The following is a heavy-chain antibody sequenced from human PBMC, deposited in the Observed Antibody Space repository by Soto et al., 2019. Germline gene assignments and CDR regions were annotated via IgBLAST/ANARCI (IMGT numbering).Heavy chain of an antibody. CDR3: ARATRALTTYHYFDD. J-gene: IGHJ4*02. CDR1: GGTFSSYA. V-gene: IGHV1-69*06. CDR2: IIPIFGTA. Sequence: VKVSCPGSGGTFSSYAIRWVRQAPGQGLEWIGGIIPIFGTANYAQKFQGRVTITADKSTSTAYMELSSLRSEDTAVYYCARATRALTTYHYFDDWGQGTLVTVSS. D-gene: IGHD4-4*01.